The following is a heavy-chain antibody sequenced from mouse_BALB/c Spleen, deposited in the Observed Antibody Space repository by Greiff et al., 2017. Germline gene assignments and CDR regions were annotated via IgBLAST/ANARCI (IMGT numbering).Heavy chain of an antibody. D-gene: IGHD2-1*01. J-gene: IGHJ2*01. V-gene: IGHV3-6*02. Sequence: ESGPGLVKPSQSLSLTCSVTGYSITSVYYWNWIRQFPGNKLEWMGYISYDGSNNYNPSLKNRISITRDTSKNQFFLKLNSVTTEDTATYYCARLYYGNYFDYWGQGTTLTVSS. CDR2: ISYDGSN. CDR3: ARLYYGNYFDY. CDR1: GYSITSVYY.